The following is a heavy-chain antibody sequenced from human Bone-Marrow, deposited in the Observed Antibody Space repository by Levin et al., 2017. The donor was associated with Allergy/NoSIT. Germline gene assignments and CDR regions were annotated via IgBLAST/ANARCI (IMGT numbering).Heavy chain of an antibody. V-gene: IGHV3-23*01. CDR1: GFTFSSYA. Sequence: AGGSLRLSCAASGFTFSSYAMSWVRQAPGKGLEWVSAISGGGGTTYYADSVKGRFTISRDNSKNTLYLQMNSLRAEDTAVYYCAKNPTLDTAAGEPPFDYWGQGTLVTVSS. CDR2: ISGGGGTT. J-gene: IGHJ4*02. D-gene: IGHD6-13*01. CDR3: AKNPTLDTAAGEPPFDY.